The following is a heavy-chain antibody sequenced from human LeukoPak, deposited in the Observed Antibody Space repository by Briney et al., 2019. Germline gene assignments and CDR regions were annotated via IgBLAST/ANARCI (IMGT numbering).Heavy chain of an antibody. J-gene: IGHJ4*02. Sequence: PGGSLRLSCAASGFTFSTYAMSWVRQAPGKGLEWVSAISGSGGYTYYADFVKGRFTISRDNSKNALYPQMNSLRAEDTALYYCAKDRIQSVYWGQGTLVTVSS. V-gene: IGHV3-23*01. CDR1: GFTFSTYA. D-gene: IGHD5-18*01. CDR3: AKDRIQSVY. CDR2: ISGSGGYT.